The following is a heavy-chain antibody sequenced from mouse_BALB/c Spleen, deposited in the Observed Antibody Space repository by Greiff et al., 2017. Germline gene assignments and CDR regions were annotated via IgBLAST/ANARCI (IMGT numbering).Heavy chain of an antibody. CDR1: GFAFSSYD. CDR3: ARHGLTQAWFAY. Sequence: EVQLVESGGGLVKPGGSLKLSCAASGFAFSSYDMSWVRQTPEKRLEWVAYISSGGGSTYYPDTVKGRFTISRDNAKNTLYLQMSSLKSEDTAMYYCARHGLTQAWFAYWGQGTLVTVSA. D-gene: IGHD3-2*02. J-gene: IGHJ3*01. V-gene: IGHV5-12-1*01. CDR2: ISSGGGST.